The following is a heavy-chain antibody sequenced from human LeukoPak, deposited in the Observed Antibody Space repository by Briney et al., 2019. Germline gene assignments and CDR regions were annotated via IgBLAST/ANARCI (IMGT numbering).Heavy chain of an antibody. CDR3: AKDGPIAFDI. J-gene: IGHJ3*02. Sequence: GGSLRLSCAASGFTFISYTMNWVRQAPGKGLEWVSSITRSSRSKHYADSVKGRFTISRDNSKNTLYLQMNSLRAEDTAVYYCAKDGPIAFDIWGQGTMVTVSS. CDR1: GFTFISYT. V-gene: IGHV3-21*01. CDR2: ITRSSRSK.